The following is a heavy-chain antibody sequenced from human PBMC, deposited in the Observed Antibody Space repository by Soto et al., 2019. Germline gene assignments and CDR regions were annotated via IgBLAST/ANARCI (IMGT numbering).Heavy chain of an antibody. Sequence: PGGSLRLSCAASGCTFSSYGMHWVRQAPGKGLEWVAVIWYDGSNKYYADSVKGRFTISRDNSKNTLYLQMNSLRAEDTAVYYCAREDISVGVVAPDAFDIWGQGTMVTVSS. CDR2: IWYDGSNK. J-gene: IGHJ3*02. CDR3: AREDISVGVVAPDAFDI. V-gene: IGHV3-33*01. D-gene: IGHD2-15*01. CDR1: GCTFSSYG.